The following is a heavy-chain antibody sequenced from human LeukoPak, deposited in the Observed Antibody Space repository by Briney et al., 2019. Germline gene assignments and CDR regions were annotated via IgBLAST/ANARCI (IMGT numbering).Heavy chain of an antibody. V-gene: IGHV3-30-3*01. J-gene: IGHJ4*02. Sequence: PGGSLRLSCAASGFTFSSYAMHWVRQAPGKGLEWVAVISNDGSNKYYADSVKGRFTISRDNSKNTLYLQMNSLRAEDTAVYYCARARVVVAARGRGCYFDYWGQGTLVTVSS. D-gene: IGHD2-15*01. CDR1: GFTFSSYA. CDR3: ARARVVVAARGRGCYFDY. CDR2: ISNDGSNK.